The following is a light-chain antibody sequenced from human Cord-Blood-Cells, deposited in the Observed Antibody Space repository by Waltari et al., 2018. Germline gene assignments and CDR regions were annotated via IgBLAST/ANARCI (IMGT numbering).Light chain of an antibody. CDR2: EGS. J-gene: IGLJ1*01. CDR3: CSYAGSSSYV. Sequence: QSALTQPASVSGSPGQSITLSCTGTRRDVGSYNLVSWYQQHPGKAPKLMIYEGSKRPSGVSNRFSGSKSGNTASLTSSGLQAEDEADYYCCSYAGSSSYVFGTGTKVTVL. V-gene: IGLV2-23*01. CDR1: RRDVGSYNL.